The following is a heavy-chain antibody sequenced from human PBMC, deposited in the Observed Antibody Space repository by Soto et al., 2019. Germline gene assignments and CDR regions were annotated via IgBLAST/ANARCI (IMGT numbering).Heavy chain of an antibody. V-gene: IGHV4-38-2*01. J-gene: IGHJ5*02. CDR1: GYSISSGYY. D-gene: IGHD3-10*01. CDR3: ARVEYYYGSGNNWFDP. CDR2: IYHSGST. Sequence: SETLSLTCAVSGYSISSGYYWGWIRQPPGKGLEWIGSIYHSGSTYYNPSLKSRVTISVDTSKNQFSLKLSSVTAADTAVYYCARVEYYYGSGNNWFDPWGQGTLVTVSS.